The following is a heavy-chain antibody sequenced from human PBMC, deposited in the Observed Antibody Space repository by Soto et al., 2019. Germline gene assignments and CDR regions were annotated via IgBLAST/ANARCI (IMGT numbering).Heavy chain of an antibody. V-gene: IGHV3-15*07. CDR2: IKSKTDGGTT. J-gene: IGHJ5*02. CDR1: GFTFSNAW. CDR3: TTHLNYYDSSGYYYLNWFDP. Sequence: EVQLVESGGGLVKPGGSLRLSCAASGFTFSNAWMNWVRQAPGKGLEWVGRIKSKTDGGTTDYAAPVKGRFTISRDDSKNTLYLQMNSLKTEDTAVYYCTTHLNYYDSSGYYYLNWFDPWAREPWSPSPQ. D-gene: IGHD3-22*01.